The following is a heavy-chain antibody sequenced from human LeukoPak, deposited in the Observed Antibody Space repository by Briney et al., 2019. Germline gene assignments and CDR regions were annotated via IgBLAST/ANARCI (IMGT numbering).Heavy chain of an antibody. CDR2: ISSRGDDI. D-gene: IGHD3-10*01. J-gene: IGHJ3*02. CDR1: GFTFSSYA. V-gene: IGHV3-21*01. Sequence: PGGSLRLSCAASGFTFSSYAMHWVRQAPGKGLEWVSSISSRGDDINYADSLRGRVTISREDAKNSLYLQMNSLRAEDTAVYYCASNPTYHSGTYFLRLNGAFDIWGHGTTVIVSS. CDR3: ASNPTYHSGTYFLRLNGAFDI.